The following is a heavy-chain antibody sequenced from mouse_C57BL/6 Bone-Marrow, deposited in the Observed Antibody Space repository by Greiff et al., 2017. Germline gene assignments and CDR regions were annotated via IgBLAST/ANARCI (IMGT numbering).Heavy chain of an antibody. J-gene: IGHJ3*01. Sequence: EVQLQQSGAELVRPGASVKLSCTASGFNIKDYYMHWVKQRPEQGLEWIGRIDPEDGDTGYAPKFQGKATMTADTSSNTAYLQLSSLTSEDTAVYYGTPIYDDYDDGTWFAYWGQGTLVTVSA. D-gene: IGHD2-4*01. V-gene: IGHV14-1*01. CDR2: IDPEDGDT. CDR1: GFNIKDYY. CDR3: TPIYDDYDDGTWFAY.